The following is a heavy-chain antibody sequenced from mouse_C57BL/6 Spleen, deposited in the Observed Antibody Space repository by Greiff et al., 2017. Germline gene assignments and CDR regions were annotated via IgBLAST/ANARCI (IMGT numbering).Heavy chain of an antibody. V-gene: IGHV1-69*01. CDR2: IDPSDSHT. J-gene: IGHJ4*01. Sequence: QVQLQQPGAELVMPGASVKLSCKASGYTFTSYWMHWVKQRPGQGLEWIGEIDPSDSHTNYNQKFKGKSTLTVDKSSSTAYMQLSSPASDDSAVYYCARYHYYAMDYWGQGTSVTVSS. CDR3: ARYHYYAMDY. CDR1: GYTFTSYW.